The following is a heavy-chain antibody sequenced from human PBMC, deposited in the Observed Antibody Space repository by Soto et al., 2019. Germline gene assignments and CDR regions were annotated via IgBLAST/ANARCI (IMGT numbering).Heavy chain of an antibody. CDR3: ARHLTNFYYGMDV. CDR2: IYYSGGT. J-gene: IGHJ6*02. Sequence: QVQLQESGPVLVKPSETLSLTCTVSGGTISSYYWSWIRQPPGKGLEWIGYIYYSGGTNYNPSLTSRVTIPVYSSKNQFSLKLSSVTAADAAVYYCARHLTNFYYGMDVWGQGTTVTVSS. V-gene: IGHV4-59*08. CDR1: GGTISSYY.